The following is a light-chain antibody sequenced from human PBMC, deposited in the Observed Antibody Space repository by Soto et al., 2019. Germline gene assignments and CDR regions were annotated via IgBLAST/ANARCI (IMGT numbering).Light chain of an antibody. J-gene: IGKJ3*01. CDR1: QSVTSRN. V-gene: IGKV3-20*01. Sequence: EIVLTQSPGTLSLSPGERATLSCRASQSVTSRNLAWYQQKPGQAPRLLIYGASSGATGIPDRFSGSGSGTDFTLTISRLEPEDFAVYYCQQYGSSPFTFGLGPKWISN. CDR2: GAS. CDR3: QQYGSSPFT.